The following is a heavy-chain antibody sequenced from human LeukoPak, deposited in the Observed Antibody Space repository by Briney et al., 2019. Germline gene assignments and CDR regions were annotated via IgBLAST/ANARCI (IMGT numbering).Heavy chain of an antibody. V-gene: IGHV3-53*01. CDR2: IYSGGST. CDR3: ASRLSYCGGDCYCFDY. D-gene: IGHD2-21*02. CDR1: GFTVSSNY. Sequence: GGSLRLSCAASGFTVSSNYMSRVRQAPGKGLEWVSVIYSGGSTYYADSVKGRFTISRDNSKNTLYLQMNSLRAEDTAVYYCASRLSYCGGDCYCFDYWGQGTLVTVSS. J-gene: IGHJ4*02.